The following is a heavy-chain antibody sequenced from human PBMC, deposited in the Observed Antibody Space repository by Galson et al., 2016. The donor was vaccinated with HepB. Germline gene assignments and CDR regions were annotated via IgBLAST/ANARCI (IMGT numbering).Heavy chain of an antibody. CDR2: IAISGSDT. CDR3: VRDYKYGLDL. D-gene: IGHD3-10*01. J-gene: IGHJ4*02. Sequence: SLRLSCAASGFTFRSYSMNWVRQAPGKGLEWISYIAISGSDTHYADSARGRFTISRDDGKNSLFLQMNSLRDDDTAVYYCVRDYKYGLDLWGQGTLVTVSS. V-gene: IGHV3-48*02. CDR1: GFTFRSYS.